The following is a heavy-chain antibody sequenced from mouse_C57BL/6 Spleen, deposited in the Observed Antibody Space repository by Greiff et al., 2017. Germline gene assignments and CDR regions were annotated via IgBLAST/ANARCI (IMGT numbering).Heavy chain of an antibody. CDR2: IYPGDGGT. J-gene: IGHJ4*01. CDR1: GYAFSSSW. Sequence: VQLVESGPELVKPGASVKISCKASGYAFSSSWMNWVKQRPGKGLAWIGRIYPGDGGTHYNGKFKGKATLTADKSSSTAYMQLSSLTSEDNAVYYCSRRNYYGHYAMDYWGKGTTVTVSS. V-gene: IGHV1-82*01. CDR3: SRRNYYGHYAMDY. D-gene: IGHD1-2*01.